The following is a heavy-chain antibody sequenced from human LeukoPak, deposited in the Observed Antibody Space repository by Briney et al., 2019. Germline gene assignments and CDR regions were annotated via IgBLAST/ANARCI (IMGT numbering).Heavy chain of an antibody. V-gene: IGHV4-34*01. CDR2: INHSGST. D-gene: IGHD6-19*01. J-gene: IGHJ6*03. CDR1: GGSFSGYY. CDR3: ARFRSAVAGTYNYYYMDV. Sequence: SETLSLTCAVYGGSFSGYYWSWIRQPPGKGLEWIGEINHSGSTNYNPSLKSRVTISVDTSKNQFSLKLSSVTAADTAVYYCARFRSAVAGTYNYYYMDVWGKGTTVTVSS.